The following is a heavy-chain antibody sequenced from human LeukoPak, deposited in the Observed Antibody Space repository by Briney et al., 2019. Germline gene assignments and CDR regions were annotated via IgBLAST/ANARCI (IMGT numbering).Heavy chain of an antibody. Sequence: SETLSLTCTVSGYSISTGYYWDWIRQPPGKGLEWIGTFYHGGSTYYNPSLKSRVTISVDTSKNQFSLNLTSVTAADTAVYYCARVVRAVAGHYDYWGQGTLVTVSS. J-gene: IGHJ4*02. V-gene: IGHV4-38-2*02. CDR2: FYHGGST. CDR1: GYSISTGYY. D-gene: IGHD6-19*01. CDR3: ARVVRAVAGHYDY.